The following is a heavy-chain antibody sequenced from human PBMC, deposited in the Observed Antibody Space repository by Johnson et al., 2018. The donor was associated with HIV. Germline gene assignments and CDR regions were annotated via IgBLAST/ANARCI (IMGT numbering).Heavy chain of an antibody. CDR2: ISSSGSTI. J-gene: IGHJ3*02. V-gene: IGHV3-11*04. D-gene: IGHD3-22*01. CDR3: AREYSSGYPDSFDI. CDR1: GFTFSDYY. Sequence: QMLLVESGGGVVQPGGSLRLSCAASGFTFSDYYMSWIRQAPGKGLEWVSYISSSGSTIYYADSVKGRFTISRDNAKNSLYLQMNSLRAEDTAVYYCAREYSSGYPDSFDIWGQGTMVTVSS.